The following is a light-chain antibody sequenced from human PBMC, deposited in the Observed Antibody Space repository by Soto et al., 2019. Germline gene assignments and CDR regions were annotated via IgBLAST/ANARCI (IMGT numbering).Light chain of an antibody. CDR3: DHYGSSMYT. CDR2: GAS. J-gene: IGKJ2*01. CDR1: QSVSSSY. Sequence: EIGLTQSPGTLSLSPGERATLSCRASQSVSSSYLAWYQQKPGQAPRLLISGASSMATGIPDRFSRGGSATDLTLTISRLELGDFGVYYGDHYGSSMYTFGQGTKLEIK. V-gene: IGKV3-20*01.